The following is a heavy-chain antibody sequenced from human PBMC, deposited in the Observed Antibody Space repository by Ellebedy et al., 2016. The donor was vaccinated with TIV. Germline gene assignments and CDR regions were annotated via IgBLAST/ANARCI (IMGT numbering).Heavy chain of an antibody. D-gene: IGHD6-19*01. J-gene: IGHJ4*02. V-gene: IGHV3-33*08. CDR3: ARVREQWLVRGYFDY. Sequence: GESLKISCAASGFTFSSYGMHWVRQAPGKGLEWVAVIWYDGSNKYYADSVKGRFTISRDNSKNTLYLQMNSLRAEDTAVYYCARVREQWLVRGYFDYWGQGTLVTVSS. CDR2: IWYDGSNK. CDR1: GFTFSSYG.